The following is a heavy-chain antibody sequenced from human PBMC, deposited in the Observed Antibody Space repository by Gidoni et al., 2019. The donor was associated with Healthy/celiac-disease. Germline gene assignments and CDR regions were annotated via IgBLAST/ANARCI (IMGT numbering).Heavy chain of an antibody. J-gene: IGHJ4*02. V-gene: IGHV3-15*01. CDR1: GFTFSTAW. D-gene: IGHD2-8*02. CDR3: TTGAWWDFDY. Sequence: EVQLVASGGGLVEPGGSLRLSCAASGFTFSTAWMSWVRQAPGKGLGWVGRIKSKTDGGTTDYAAPVKGRFTISRYDSKNTLYLQMNSLKTEDTAVYYCTTGAWWDFDYWGQGTLVTVSS. CDR2: IKSKTDGGTT.